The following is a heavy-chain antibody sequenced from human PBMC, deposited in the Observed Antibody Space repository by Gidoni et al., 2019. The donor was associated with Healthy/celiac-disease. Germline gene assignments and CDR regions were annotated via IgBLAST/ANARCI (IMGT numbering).Heavy chain of an antibody. CDR2: ISYEGGNK. D-gene: IGHD3-10*01. CDR3: ARDSSSIWFGEQTYNWFDH. V-gene: IGHV3-30-3*01. CDR1: GFIVSNYA. J-gene: IGHJ5*02. Sequence: QVQLVESGGGVVKPGRSLRLSWSASGFIVSNYAMHWVRQAPGKGLEWVTFISYEGGNKHYADSVKGRFTISRDNSRNTLYLQMNSLRGEDTAVYYCARDSSSIWFGEQTYNWFDHWGQGTLVTVSS.